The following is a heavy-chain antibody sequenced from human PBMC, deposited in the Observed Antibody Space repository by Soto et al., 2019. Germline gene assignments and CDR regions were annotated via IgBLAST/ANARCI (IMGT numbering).Heavy chain of an antibody. CDR1: GYTFTDYY. Sequence: ASVKVSCKASGYTFTDYYIHWLRQAPGQGLEWMGWINPTSGGPNYVQKFQGWVTMTRDTSISTAYMELSGLKSDDTAVYYCARRSDRYRTGPYSEYWGNGTLANVSP. J-gene: IGHJ4*01. V-gene: IGHV1-2*04. D-gene: IGHD3-3*01. CDR2: INPTSGGP. CDR3: ARRSDRYRTGPYSEY.